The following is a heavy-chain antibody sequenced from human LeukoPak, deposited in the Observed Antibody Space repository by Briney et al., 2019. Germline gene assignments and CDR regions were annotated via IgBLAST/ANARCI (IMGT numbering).Heavy chain of an antibody. CDR3: ARGPDSMTSFDF. CDR1: GFTFSGHG. V-gene: IGHV3-30*03. Sequence: GGSLRLSCAASGFTFSGHGMHWVRQAPGKGLEWVAVISYDGSDKYYADSVKGRFTISRDNSKNTLYLQMNSLRAEDTAVYYCARGPDSMTSFDFWGQGTLVTVSS. D-gene: IGHD2/OR15-2a*01. CDR2: ISYDGSDK. J-gene: IGHJ4*02.